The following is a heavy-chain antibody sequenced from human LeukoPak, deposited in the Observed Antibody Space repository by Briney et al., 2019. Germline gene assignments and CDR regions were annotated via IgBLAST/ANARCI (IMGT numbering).Heavy chain of an antibody. CDR2: IIPIFGTA. Sequence: SVKVSCKASGYTFTGYYMHWVRQAPGQGLEWMGGIIPIFGTANYAQKFQGRVTITADESTSTAYMELSSLRSEDTAVYYCARELGSGGSYYERLAYFDYWGQGTLVTVSS. D-gene: IGHD1-26*01. CDR3: ARELGSGGSYYERLAYFDY. V-gene: IGHV1-69*13. CDR1: GYTFTGYY. J-gene: IGHJ4*02.